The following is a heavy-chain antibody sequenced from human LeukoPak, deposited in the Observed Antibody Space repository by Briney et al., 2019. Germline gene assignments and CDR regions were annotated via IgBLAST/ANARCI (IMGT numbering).Heavy chain of an antibody. CDR3: ASHTYYYGSGLTFDY. Sequence: SETLSLTCAVYGGSFSGYYWSWIRQPPGKGLEWIGEINHSGSTNYDPSLKSRVTISVDTSKNQFSLKLSSVTAADTAVYYCASHTYYYGSGLTFDYWGQGTLVTVSS. V-gene: IGHV4-34*01. J-gene: IGHJ4*02. D-gene: IGHD3-10*01. CDR2: INHSGST. CDR1: GGSFSGYY.